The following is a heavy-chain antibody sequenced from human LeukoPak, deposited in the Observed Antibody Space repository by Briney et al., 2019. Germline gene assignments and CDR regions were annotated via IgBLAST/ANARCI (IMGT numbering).Heavy chain of an antibody. CDR1: GYSISSGYY. CDR2: IYHSGST. J-gene: IGHJ4*02. V-gene: IGHV4-38-2*01. D-gene: IGHD2-2*01. Sequence: SETLSLTCAVSGYSISSGYYWGWIRQPPGKGLEWIGSIYHSGSTYYNPSLKSRVTISLDTSKNQFSLKLSSVTAADTAVYYCARGVVVVPAARPAFFDYWGQGTLVIVSS. CDR3: ARGVVVVPAARPAFFDY.